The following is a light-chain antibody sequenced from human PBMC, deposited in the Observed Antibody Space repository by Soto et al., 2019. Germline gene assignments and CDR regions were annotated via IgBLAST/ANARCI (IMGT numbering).Light chain of an antibody. CDR3: GAWDGRLSVYV. Sequence: QSVLTQPPSASGAPGQRVIISCSGSSSNIGSNYVYWFQQLPGTAPQLLMYNNNERPSGVPDRISASKSGTSASLAISGLRSEDDADYYCGAWDGRLSVYVFGTGTKVTVL. J-gene: IGLJ1*01. CDR2: NNN. V-gene: IGLV1-47*02. CDR1: SSNIGSNY.